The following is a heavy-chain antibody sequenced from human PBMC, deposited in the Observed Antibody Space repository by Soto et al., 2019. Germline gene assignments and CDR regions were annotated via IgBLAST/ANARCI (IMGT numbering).Heavy chain of an antibody. J-gene: IGHJ4*02. CDR2: ITSGSRHT. CDR1: GFAFSSYT. D-gene: IGHD6-13*01. V-gene: IGHV3-21*01. CDR3: ARVRSSSWSGADY. Sequence: GGSLRLSCAASGFAFSSYTMNWVRQAPGKGLEWVSSITSGSRHTYYADSVKGRFTISRDNGKNSLSLQMDSLRAEDTAVYYCARVRSSSWSGADYWGQGTLVTVYS.